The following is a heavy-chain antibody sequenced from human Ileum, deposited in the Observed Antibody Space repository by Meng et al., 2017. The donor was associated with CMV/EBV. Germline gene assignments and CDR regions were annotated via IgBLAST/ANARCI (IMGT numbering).Heavy chain of an antibody. CDR2: IKQDGSEK. CDR3: AKDQSTYSFKPIYAMDV. V-gene: IGHV3-7*01. J-gene: IGHJ6*02. CDR1: GFTFSSYW. D-gene: IGHD5-18*01. Sequence: GESLKISCAASGFTFSSYWMSWVRQAPGKGLEWVANIKQDGSEKYYVDSVKGRFTISRDNAKNSLYLQMNSLRAEDTAVYFCAKDQSTYSFKPIYAMDVWGQGTTVTVSS.